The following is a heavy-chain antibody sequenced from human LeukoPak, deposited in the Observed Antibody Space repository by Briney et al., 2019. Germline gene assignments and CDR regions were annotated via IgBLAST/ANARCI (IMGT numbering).Heavy chain of an antibody. CDR3: AKDRSIGTYYTFDH. CDR2: INSDGSST. V-gene: IGHV3-74*01. D-gene: IGHD1-26*01. CDR1: GVTFSSYW. Sequence: GGSLRLSCAASGVTFSSYWMHWVRQAPGKGLVWVSRINSDGSSTSYADSVKGRFTISRDNAKNTLYLQMSSLTAADTAVYYCAKDRSIGTYYTFDHWGQGTLVTVSS. J-gene: IGHJ4*02.